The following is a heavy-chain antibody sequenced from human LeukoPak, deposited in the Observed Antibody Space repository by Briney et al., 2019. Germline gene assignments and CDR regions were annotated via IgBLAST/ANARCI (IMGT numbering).Heavy chain of an antibody. V-gene: IGHV1-8*01. CDR3: ARGRLATIGEFWVY. D-gene: IGHD5-24*01. Sequence: ASVPVSCKASGYTFTRNVLLWVRQAPGQGLAWMGWMNPNSGKTVYAQKFQGRVTMAGNTSISTAYMELSSLRSDDTAVYYYARGRLATIGEFWVYWGQGTLVTVSS. J-gene: IGHJ4*02. CDR2: MNPNSGKT. CDR1: GYTFTRNV.